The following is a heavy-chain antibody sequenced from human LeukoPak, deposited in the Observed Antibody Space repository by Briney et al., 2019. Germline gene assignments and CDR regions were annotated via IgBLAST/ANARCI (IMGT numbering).Heavy chain of an antibody. CDR2: ISYGGSNK. V-gene: IGHV3-30-3*01. Sequence: GRSLRLSCAASGFTFSSYAMHWVRQAPGKGLEWVAVISYGGSNKYYADSVKGRFTISRDNSKNTLYLQMNSLRAEDTAVYYSLSGIVVVNDYWGQGTLVTVSS. CDR1: GFTFSSYA. CDR3: LSGIVVVNDY. J-gene: IGHJ4*02. D-gene: IGHD3-22*01.